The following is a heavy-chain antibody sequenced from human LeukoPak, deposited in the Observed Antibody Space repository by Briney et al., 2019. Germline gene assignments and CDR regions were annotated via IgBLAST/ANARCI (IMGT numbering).Heavy chain of an antibody. V-gene: IGHV3-30*18. CDR3: AKDTKVGACDY. J-gene: IGHJ4*02. D-gene: IGHD1-26*01. CDR2: ISYDGRHK. CDR1: GFTFSSYG. Sequence: PGGSLRLSCAASGFTFSSYGIHWVRQAPGKGLEWVALISYDGRHKFYADSVNGRFSISRDNSKNMAHLQMNSLRGEDTAVYYCAKDTKVGACDYWGQGTLVTVSS.